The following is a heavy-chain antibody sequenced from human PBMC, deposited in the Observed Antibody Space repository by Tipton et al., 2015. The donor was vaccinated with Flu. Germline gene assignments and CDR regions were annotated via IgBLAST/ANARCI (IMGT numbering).Heavy chain of an antibody. CDR2: IYTSGST. V-gene: IGHV4-4*07. CDR3: AREFGNCSGGSCYSYKHYYGMDV. Sequence: TLSLTCTVSGGSISSYYWSWIRQPAGKGLEWIGRIYTSGSTNYNPSLKSRVTMSVDTSKNQFSLKLSSVTAADTAVYYCAREFGNCSGGSCYSYKHYYGMDVWGQGP. CDR1: GGSISSYY. D-gene: IGHD2-15*01. J-gene: IGHJ6*02.